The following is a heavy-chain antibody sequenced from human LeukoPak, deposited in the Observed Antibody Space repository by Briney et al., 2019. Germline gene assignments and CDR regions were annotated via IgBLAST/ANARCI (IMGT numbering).Heavy chain of an antibody. CDR2: IKSKTDGGTT. D-gene: IGHD6-13*01. V-gene: IGHV3-15*01. CDR1: RFTFSNAW. CDR3: TTVRAAAGTDYYYGMDV. Sequence: PGGSLRLSCAASRFTFSNAWMSWVRQAPGKGLEWVGRIKSKTDGGTTDYAAPVKGRFTISRDDSKNTLYLQMNSLKTEDTAVYYCTTVRAAAGTDYYYGMDVWGQGTTVTVSS. J-gene: IGHJ6*02.